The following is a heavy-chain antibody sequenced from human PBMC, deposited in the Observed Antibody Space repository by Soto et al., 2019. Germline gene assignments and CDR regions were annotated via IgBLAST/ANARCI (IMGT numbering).Heavy chain of an antibody. D-gene: IGHD2-2*01. V-gene: IGHV3-49*03. CDR2: IRSKAYGETT. CDR3: TRYTYTSRYSYYGMDV. Sequence: GGSLTLSCTGYGFSFGDYAMSWSRQAPGKGLEWVGVIRSKAYGETTDYAASVKGRFTILRDDYKSIAYLQMNSLQSEDTGVYYCTRYTYTSRYSYYGMDVWGHGTTVTVSS. J-gene: IGHJ6*02. CDR1: GFSFGDYA.